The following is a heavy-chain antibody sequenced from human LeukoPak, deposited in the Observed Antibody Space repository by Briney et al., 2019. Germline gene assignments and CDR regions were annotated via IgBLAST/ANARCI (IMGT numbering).Heavy chain of an antibody. Sequence: GGSLRLSCAASGFTFSTYWMRWVRQAPGKGLEWVAVISYDGSNKYYADSVKGRFTISRDNSKNTLYLQMNSLRAEDTAVYYCAKDGGYSSYHYWGQGTLVTVSS. CDR1: GFTFSTYW. CDR2: ISYDGSNK. V-gene: IGHV3-30*18. CDR3: AKDGGYSSYHY. J-gene: IGHJ4*02. D-gene: IGHD6-19*01.